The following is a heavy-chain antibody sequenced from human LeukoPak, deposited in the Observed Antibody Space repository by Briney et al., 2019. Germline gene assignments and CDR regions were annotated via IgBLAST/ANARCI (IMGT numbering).Heavy chain of an antibody. J-gene: IGHJ4*02. V-gene: IGHV1-46*01. CDR2: INPSGGST. CDR1: AYTFTDYY. Sequence: ASVKVSCKASAYTFTDYYVHWVRQAPGQGLEWMGIINPSGGSTSYAQKFQGRVTMTRDTSTSTVYMELSSLRSEDTAVYYCASPSGYSYGLDYWGQGTLVTVSS. D-gene: IGHD5-18*01. CDR3: ASPSGYSYGLDY.